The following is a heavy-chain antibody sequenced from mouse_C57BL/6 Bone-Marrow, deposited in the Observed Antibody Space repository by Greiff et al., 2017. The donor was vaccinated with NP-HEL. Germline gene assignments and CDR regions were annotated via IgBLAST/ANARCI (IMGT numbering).Heavy chain of an antibody. CDR3: ARRQFITTVVDYFDY. V-gene: IGHV1-50*01. D-gene: IGHD1-1*01. Sequence: VQLQQPGAELVKPGASVKLSCKASGYTFTSYWMQWVKQRPGQGLEWIGEIDPSDSYTNSNQKFKGKATLTVATSSSTAYMQLSSLTSEDSAVYYCARRQFITTVVDYFDYWGQGTTLTVSS. CDR1: GYTFTSYW. CDR2: IDPSDSYT. J-gene: IGHJ2*01.